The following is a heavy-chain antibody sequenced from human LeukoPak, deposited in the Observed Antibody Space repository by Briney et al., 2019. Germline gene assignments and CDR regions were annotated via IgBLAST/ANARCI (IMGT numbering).Heavy chain of an antibody. CDR3: VRDTFQPGLIGS. D-gene: IGHD2-2*01. CDR1: GFTFSLYA. V-gene: IGHV3-21*05. CDR2: INDDSSDI. J-gene: IGHJ4*02. Sequence: PGGSLRLSCAASGFTFSLYAMNWVRQAPGKGLEWVSYINDDSSDIHYAGSVRGRFTISRDDARKTLYLQLSSLRVEDTAVYYCVRDTFQPGLIGSWGQGTLVTVSS.